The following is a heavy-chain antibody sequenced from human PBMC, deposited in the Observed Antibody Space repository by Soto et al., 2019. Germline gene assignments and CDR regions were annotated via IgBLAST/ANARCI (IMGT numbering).Heavy chain of an antibody. J-gene: IGHJ4*02. Sequence: PGGSLRLSCAASGFTFSSYSMAWVRQAPGKGLEWVSDTGVDGGNIKYVDSVKGRFIISRDNSKNTLYLQMDSLRAEDTATYYCVKERYGSGSYPYFDYWGQGTPVTVSS. D-gene: IGHD3-10*01. V-gene: IGHV3-23*01. CDR3: VKERYGSGSYPYFDY. CDR1: GFTFSSYS. CDR2: TGVDGGNI.